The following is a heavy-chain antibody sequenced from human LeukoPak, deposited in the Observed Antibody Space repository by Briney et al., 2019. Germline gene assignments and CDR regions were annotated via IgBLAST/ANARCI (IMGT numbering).Heavy chain of an antibody. Sequence: GVSLRLSCAASGFTFSGHWMSWVPQAPGKGLEWVANINQGGSDKYYVDSVKGRFTISRDNANNLLYLQMNSLRGEDTAVYYCTRDRSRAEDDWGQGTLVTVSS. V-gene: IGHV3-7*01. D-gene: IGHD1-14*01. J-gene: IGHJ4*02. CDR3: TRDRSRAEDD. CDR2: INQGGSDK. CDR1: GFTFSGHW.